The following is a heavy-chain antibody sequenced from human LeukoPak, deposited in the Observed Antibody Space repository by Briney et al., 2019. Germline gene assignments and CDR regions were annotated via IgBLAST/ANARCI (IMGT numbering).Heavy chain of an antibody. Sequence: PSETLSLTCTVSGGSISSYYWSWIRQPAGKGLEWIGRIYTSGSTNYNPSLKSRVTMSVDTSKNQFSLKPSSVTAADTAVYYCARAGQLWFGELLHNWFDPWGQGTLVTVSS. CDR2: IYTSGST. J-gene: IGHJ5*02. V-gene: IGHV4-4*07. CDR3: ARAGQLWFGELLHNWFDP. CDR1: GGSISSYY. D-gene: IGHD3-10*01.